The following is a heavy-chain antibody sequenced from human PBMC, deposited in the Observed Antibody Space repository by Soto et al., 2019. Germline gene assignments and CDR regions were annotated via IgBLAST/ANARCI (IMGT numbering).Heavy chain of an antibody. J-gene: IGHJ3*01. Sequence: QVQLVQSGAAVRKPGSSVKVSCKASGGTFTKYAITWVRQAPRQGLEWMGGIVPLPGTTNYEQKFRGRVTISADESTSTAYLGLSSLRSEDTAVYYCASGVGGLGGSSGWPDYAFDVWGQGSMVIVSS. D-gene: IGHD6-19*01. CDR3: ASGVGGLGGSSGWPDYAFDV. V-gene: IGHV1-69*01. CDR2: IVPLPGTT. CDR1: GGTFTKYA.